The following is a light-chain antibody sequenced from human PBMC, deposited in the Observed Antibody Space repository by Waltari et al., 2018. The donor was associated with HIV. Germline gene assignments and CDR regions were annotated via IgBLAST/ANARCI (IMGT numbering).Light chain of an antibody. CDR2: AAS. CDR1: KGIDIY. J-gene: IGKJ3*01. V-gene: IGKV1-9*01. CDR3: QQIYTYPFT. Sequence: DIQSTQSPSFLSASVGDRVTITCRASKGIDIYLAWYQQKAGQAPTLLVDAASTVQGGVPSRCSGTGSGTEFTLTISSLQPEDFATYYWQQIYTYPFTFGPGTKVDIK.